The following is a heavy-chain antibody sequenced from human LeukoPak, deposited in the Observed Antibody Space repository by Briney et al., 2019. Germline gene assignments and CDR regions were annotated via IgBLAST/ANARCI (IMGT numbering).Heavy chain of an antibody. Sequence: GGSLRLSCAASGFTFSSSAMSWVRQAPGKGLEWVANIKHDGSEKSYVDSVKGRFSVFRDNAKNSLYLQMSSLRAEDTAVYYCAKGGHVKYYFDYWGQGTLVTVSS. CDR2: IKHDGSEK. D-gene: IGHD6-6*01. CDR1: GFTFSSSA. V-gene: IGHV3-7*01. CDR3: AKGGHVKYYFDY. J-gene: IGHJ4*02.